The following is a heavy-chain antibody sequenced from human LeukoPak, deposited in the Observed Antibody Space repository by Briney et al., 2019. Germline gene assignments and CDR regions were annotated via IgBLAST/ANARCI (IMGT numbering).Heavy chain of an antibody. Sequence: PGGSLRLSCAASGFTFSSYWMSWVRQAPGKGLEWVANIKQDGSEKYYVDSVKGRFTISRDNAKNSLYLQMNSLRAEDTAVYYCARGGRGWHDNDCDYWGQGTLVTVSS. J-gene: IGHJ4*02. CDR2: IKQDGSEK. V-gene: IGHV3-7*01. CDR3: ARGGRGWHDNDCDY. D-gene: IGHD1-1*01. CDR1: GFTFSSYW.